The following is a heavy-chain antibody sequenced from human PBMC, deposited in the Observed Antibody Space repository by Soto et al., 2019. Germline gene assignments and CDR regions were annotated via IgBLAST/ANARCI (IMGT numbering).Heavy chain of an antibody. D-gene: IGHD6-13*01. CDR1: GFTFSSYA. CDR3: ARDEGLIAAAGMTNYFDY. J-gene: IGHJ4*02. V-gene: IGHV3-30*04. Sequence: GGSLRLSCAASGFTFSSYAMHWVRQAPGKGLEWVAVISYDGSNKYYADSVKGRFTISRDNSKNTLYLQMNSLRAEDTVVYYCARDEGLIAAAGMTNYFDYWGQGTLVTVSS. CDR2: ISYDGSNK.